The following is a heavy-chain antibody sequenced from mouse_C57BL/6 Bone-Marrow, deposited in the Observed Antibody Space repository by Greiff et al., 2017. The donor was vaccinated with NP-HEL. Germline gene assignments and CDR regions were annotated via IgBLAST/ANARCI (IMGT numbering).Heavy chain of an antibody. D-gene: IGHD2-4*01. CDR3: AREGGLRRRTYAMDY. Sequence: EVQVVESEGGLVQPGSSMKLSCTASGFTFSDYYMAWVRQVPEKGLEWVANINYDGSSTYYLDSLKSRFIISRANAKNILYLQMRSLKSEDTATYYCAREGGLRRRTYAMDYWGQGTSVTVSS. J-gene: IGHJ4*01. CDR1: GFTFSDYY. CDR2: INYDGSST. V-gene: IGHV5-16*01.